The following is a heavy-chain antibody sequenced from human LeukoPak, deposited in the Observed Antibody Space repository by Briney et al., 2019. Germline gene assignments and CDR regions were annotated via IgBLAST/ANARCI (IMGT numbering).Heavy chain of an antibody. CDR2: VDPKDGET. J-gene: IGHJ5*02. V-gene: IGHV1-69-2*01. CDR1: GYTFIDFH. CDR3: TTANRFTYWFDP. Sequence: ASVKVSCKASGYTFIDFHMHWVPQAPGRGLEWVGRVDPKDGETMYAERFEGRVTMTAVTSTDTAYMELSGLTSDDTAVYYCTTANRFTYWFDPWGQGTLVTVSS.